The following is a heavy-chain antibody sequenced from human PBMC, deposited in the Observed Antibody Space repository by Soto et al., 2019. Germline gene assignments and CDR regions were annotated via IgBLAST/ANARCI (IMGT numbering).Heavy chain of an antibody. D-gene: IGHD7-27*01. CDR3: AHTLDWGEGRFDY. CDR2: IYWDDDK. V-gene: IGHV2-5*02. J-gene: IGHJ4*02. CDR1: GFSLSAVGVG. Sequence: GSGPTPVNPTQTLRLTCSFSGFSLSAVGVGVGWIRQPPGKALEWLALIYWDDDKRYSPSLKSRLTITKDTSKNQVVLTMTNSDPVDTATYYCAHTLDWGEGRFDYWGQGTLVTVSS.